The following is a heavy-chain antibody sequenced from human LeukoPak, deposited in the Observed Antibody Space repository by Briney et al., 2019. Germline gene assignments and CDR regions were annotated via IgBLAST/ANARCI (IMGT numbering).Heavy chain of an antibody. CDR1: GGSIGSYY. Sequence: SETLSLTCTVSGGSIGSYYWSWIRQPAGKGLEWIGRIYTSGGTVYNPSLKSRVTMSVDTSKNQFSLKLSSVTAADTAVYYCARAGVVTNPNSYWYFDLWGRGTLVTVSS. D-gene: IGHD3-3*01. CDR3: ARAGVVTNPNSYWYFDL. J-gene: IGHJ2*01. CDR2: IYTSGGT. V-gene: IGHV4-4*07.